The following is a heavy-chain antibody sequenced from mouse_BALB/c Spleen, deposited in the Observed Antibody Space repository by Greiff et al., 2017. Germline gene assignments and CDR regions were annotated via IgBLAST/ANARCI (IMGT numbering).Heavy chain of an antibody. CDR3: ARDQYYGSSHGAMDY. J-gene: IGHJ4*01. CDR1: GFTFSDYY. V-gene: IGHV5-4*02. Sequence: DVKLVESGGGLMKPGGSLKLSCAASGFTFSDYYMYWVRQTPEKRLEWVATISDGGSYTYYPDSVKGRFTISRDNAKNNLYLQMSSLKSEDTAMYYCARDQYYGSSHGAMDYWGQGTSVTVSS. CDR2: ISDGGSYT. D-gene: IGHD1-1*01.